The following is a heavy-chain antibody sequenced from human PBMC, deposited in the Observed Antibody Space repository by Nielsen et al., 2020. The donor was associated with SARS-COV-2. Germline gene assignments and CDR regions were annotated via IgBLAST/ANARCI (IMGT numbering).Heavy chain of an antibody. CDR3: ARGRSPTRTDAFDI. J-gene: IGHJ3*02. V-gene: IGHV3-21*01. CDR2: ISSSSSYI. D-gene: IGHD6-13*01. CDR1: GFTFSSYS. Sequence: GESLKISCAASGFTFSSYSMNWVRQAPGKGLEWVSSISSSSSYIYYADSVKGRFTISRDNAKNSLYLQMNSLRAEDTAVYYCARGRSPTRTDAFDIWGQGTMVTVSS.